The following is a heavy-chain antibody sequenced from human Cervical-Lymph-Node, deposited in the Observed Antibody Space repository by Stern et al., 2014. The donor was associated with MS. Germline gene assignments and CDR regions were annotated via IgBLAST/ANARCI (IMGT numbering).Heavy chain of an antibody. D-gene: IGHD1-26*01. V-gene: IGHV3-9*01. CDR2: ISWNSGSV. CDR1: GFTFVDYG. CDR3: ARDPSPFSSGSVDY. J-gene: IGHJ4*02. Sequence: EVQLVESGGGWVLPGRSLRLSCEASGFTFVDYGMHWVRQAPGKGLESVSGISWNSGSVDYVDSVKGRFTISRDNAGNSLFLQMNSLRPEDTAFYYCARDPSPFSSGSVDYWGQGALVTVSS.